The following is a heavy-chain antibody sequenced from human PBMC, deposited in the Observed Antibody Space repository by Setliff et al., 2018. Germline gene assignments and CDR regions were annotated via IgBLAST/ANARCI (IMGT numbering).Heavy chain of an antibody. D-gene: IGHD1-1*01. CDR3: ARDGTRNANDY. V-gene: IGHV3-7*01. Sequence: GGSLRLSCTASGFTVSRYWMGWVHQAPGKGLEWVANIKQDGSEKYYVDSVKGRFTISRDNAKNSLYLQMNSLRAEDTAVYYCARDGTRNANDYWGQGTLVTVSS. J-gene: IGHJ4*02. CDR1: GFTVSRYW. CDR2: IKQDGSEK.